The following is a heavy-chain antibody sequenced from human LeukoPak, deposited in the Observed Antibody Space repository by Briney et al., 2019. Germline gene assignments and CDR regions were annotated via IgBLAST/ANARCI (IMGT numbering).Heavy chain of an antibody. CDR3: AKDAVRYSSGWDFDY. CDR1: GFTFNDYA. Sequence: GGSLRLSCAASGFTFNDYAMHWVRQCPGKGLEWVSLISGDGSTTNYADSVKGRFTISRDNSKNSLYLQMNSQRTEDTALYYCAKDAVRYSSGWDFDYWGQGTLVTVSS. V-gene: IGHV3-43*02. J-gene: IGHJ4*02. D-gene: IGHD6-19*01. CDR2: ISGDGSTT.